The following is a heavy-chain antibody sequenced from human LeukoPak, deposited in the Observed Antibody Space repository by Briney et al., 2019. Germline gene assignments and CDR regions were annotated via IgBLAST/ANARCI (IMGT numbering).Heavy chain of an antibody. CDR3: ARHWVGRNPIYYYYYMDV. V-gene: IGHV4-39*01. CDR1: GGSISSSSYY. D-gene: IGHD1-14*01. CDR2: IYYSGST. J-gene: IGHJ6*03. Sequence: PSETLSLTCTVSGGSISSSSYYWGWIRQPPGKGLEWIGSIYYSGSTYCNPSLKSRVTISVDTSKNQFSLKLSSVTAADTAVYYCARHWVGRNPIYYYYYMDVWGKGTTVTVSS.